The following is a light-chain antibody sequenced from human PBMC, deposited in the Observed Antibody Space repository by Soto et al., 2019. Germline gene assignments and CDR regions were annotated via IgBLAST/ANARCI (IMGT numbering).Light chain of an antibody. CDR2: GAS. V-gene: IGKV3-20*01. CDR1: QSVTSSY. CDR3: QLYGYSARYT. Sequence: EIVLTQSPGTLSLSSGERATLSCRASQSVTSSYLAWYQQKPGQAPRLLMYGASSRATGIPDRFSGSGSGTDFTLTISRLEPEDFAVYYCQLYGYSARYTFGQGTKLEIK. J-gene: IGKJ2*01.